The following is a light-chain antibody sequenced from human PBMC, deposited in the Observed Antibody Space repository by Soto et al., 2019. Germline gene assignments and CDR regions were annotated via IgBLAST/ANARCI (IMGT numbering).Light chain of an antibody. CDR1: QSISTN. V-gene: IGKV3-15*01. CDR3: QQYFHWPPYT. J-gene: IGKJ2*01. CDR2: SGS. Sequence: IMMSQSPAAVSVSQGERATLSCRASQSISTNLVSYQQKPGQAPRPLIYSGSFRASGIPARFSGSGSGTEFTLTISSLQSEDSAVYFCQQYFHWPPYTFGQGTK.